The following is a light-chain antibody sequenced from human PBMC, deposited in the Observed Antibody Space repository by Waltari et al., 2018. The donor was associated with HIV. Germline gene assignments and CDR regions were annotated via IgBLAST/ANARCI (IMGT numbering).Light chain of an antibody. V-gene: IGLV2-14*01. CDR3: TSHTLTRILL. CDR1: SLDLVLSAF. CDR2: GVN. Sequence: QSALTHPASLSGSPGQSITISSTASSLDLVLSAFFPWYKHLPNTAPQLIIYGVNRRPPGVTSRFSASKSGDVASLTISGLHTEDEADYYCTSHTLTRILLFGGGTRLTVL. J-gene: IGLJ3*02.